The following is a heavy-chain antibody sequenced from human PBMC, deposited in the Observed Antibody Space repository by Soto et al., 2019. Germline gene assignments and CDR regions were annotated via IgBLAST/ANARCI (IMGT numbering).Heavy chain of an antibody. CDR1: GYTFTSYG. Sequence: QVQLVQSGAEVKKPGASVKVSCKASGYTFTSYGISWVRQAPGQGLEWMGWISAYNGNTNYAQKLQGRVTMTTDTSTSTAYMEVRSLRSDDTAVYYCARATGPNMVLGVILPPDAFEIWCQGTMVTVSS. J-gene: IGHJ3*02. CDR3: ARATGPNMVLGVILPPDAFEI. V-gene: IGHV1-18*01. D-gene: IGHD3-10*01. CDR2: ISAYNGNT.